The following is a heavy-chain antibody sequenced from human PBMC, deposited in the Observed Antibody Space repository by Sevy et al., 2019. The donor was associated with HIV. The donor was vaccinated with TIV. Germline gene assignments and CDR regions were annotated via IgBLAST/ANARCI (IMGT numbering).Heavy chain of an antibody. J-gene: IGHJ6*03. CDR3: LGSIFFDTYYYYMDV. D-gene: IGHD3-3*01. CDR2: ISWDGGST. CDR1: GFTFDDYT. V-gene: IGHV3-43*01. Sequence: GGSLRLSCAASGFTFDDYTMHWVRQAPGKGLEWVSLISWDGGSTYYADSVKGRFTISRDNSKNSLYLQMNSLRTEDTALYYCLGSIFFDTYYYYMDVWGKGTTVTVSS.